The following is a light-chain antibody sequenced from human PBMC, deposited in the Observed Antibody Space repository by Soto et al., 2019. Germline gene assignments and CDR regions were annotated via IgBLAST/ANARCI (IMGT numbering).Light chain of an antibody. CDR1: SSNIGAVYD. V-gene: IGLV1-40*01. CDR2: GNS. Sequence: QSMLTQPPSVSGAPGQRVTISCAGSSSNIGAVYDVHWYQQLPGTAPKLLIYGNSNRPSGVPDRFSGSKSGTSASLAITGLQAEDEADYYCQSYDSSLSGHVVFGGGTKLTVL. CDR3: QSYDSSLSGHVV. J-gene: IGLJ2*01.